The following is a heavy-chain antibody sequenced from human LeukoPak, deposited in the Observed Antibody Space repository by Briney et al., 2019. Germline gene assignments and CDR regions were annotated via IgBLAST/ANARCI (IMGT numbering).Heavy chain of an antibody. CDR3: ARGASSGWYFDS. Sequence: ASVKVSCKASGGTFSSYAISWARQAPGQGLEWMGWINTDNDDTVYSHKVQGRVTITKDTSASTAYMELSSLRSEDTAVYYCARGASSGWYFDSWGQGTLVTVSS. CDR1: GGTFSSYA. D-gene: IGHD6-19*01. CDR2: INTDNDDT. V-gene: IGHV1-3*04. J-gene: IGHJ4*02.